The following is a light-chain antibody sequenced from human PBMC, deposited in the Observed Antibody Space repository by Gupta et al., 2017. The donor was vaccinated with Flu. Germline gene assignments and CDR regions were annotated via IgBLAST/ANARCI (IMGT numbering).Light chain of an antibody. CDR3: QQYSNWPPLT. V-gene: IGKV3-15*01. J-gene: IGKJ1*01. CDR1: QSVSKS. CDR2: DAS. Sequence: AILSRSPGKRATLSSRASQSVSKSVAWYQQKPGRAPRLLIYDASTRATGIPARFSGSGSGTEFILTISSLQSEDVGVYYCQQYSNWPPLTFGQGTKVEIK.